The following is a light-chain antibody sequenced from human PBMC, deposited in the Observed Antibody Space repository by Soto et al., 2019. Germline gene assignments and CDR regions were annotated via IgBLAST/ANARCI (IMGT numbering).Light chain of an antibody. CDR3: QHRSNWPPLT. CDR2: DAS. Sequence: EIVLTQSPATLSLSPGERATLSCRASQSVSSYLAWYQQKPGQAPRLLIYDASNRATGIPARFSGSGSGTDYTLTISSLEPEDFAVYYCQHRSNWPPLTFGPGTKVDI. CDR1: QSVSSY. V-gene: IGKV3-11*01. J-gene: IGKJ3*01.